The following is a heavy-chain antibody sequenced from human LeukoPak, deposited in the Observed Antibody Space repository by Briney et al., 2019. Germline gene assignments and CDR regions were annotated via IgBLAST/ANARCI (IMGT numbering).Heavy chain of an antibody. D-gene: IGHD3-3*01. CDR2: INHSGST. J-gene: IGHJ4*02. Sequence: PSETLSPTCAVYGGSFSGYYWSWIRQPPGKGLEWIGEINHSGSTNYNPSLKSRVTISVDTSKNQFSLKLSSVTAADTAGYYCAVRGSLWSGYLRGKYYFDYWGQGTLVTVSS. CDR1: GGSFSGYY. V-gene: IGHV4-34*01. CDR3: AVRGSLWSGYLRGKYYFDY.